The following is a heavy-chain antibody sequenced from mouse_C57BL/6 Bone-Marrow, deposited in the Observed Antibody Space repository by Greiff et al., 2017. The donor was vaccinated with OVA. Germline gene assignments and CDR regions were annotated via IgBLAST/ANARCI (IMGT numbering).Heavy chain of an antibody. CDR2: IWRGGST. Sequence: LQESGPGLVQPSQSLSITCTVSGFSLTSYGVHWVRQSPGKGLEWLGVIWRGGSTDYNAAFMSRLSITKDNSKSQVFFKMNSLQADDTAIYYCAKNTIYYGSSSWYFDVWGTGTTVTVSS. J-gene: IGHJ1*03. CDR1: GFSLTSYG. CDR3: AKNTIYYGSSSWYFDV. V-gene: IGHV2-5*01. D-gene: IGHD1-1*01.